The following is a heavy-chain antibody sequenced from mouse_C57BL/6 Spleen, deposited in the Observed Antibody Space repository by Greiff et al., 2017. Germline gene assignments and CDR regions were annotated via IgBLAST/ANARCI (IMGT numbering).Heavy chain of an antibody. CDR3: ARRVITTVVDYFDY. Sequence: EVKLVESGGDLVKPGGSLKLSCAASGFTFSSYGMSWVRQTPDKRLEWVATISSGGSYTYYPDSVKGRFTISRDNAKNTLYLQMSSLKSEDTAMYYCARRVITTVVDYFDYWGQGTTLTVSS. CDR1: GFTFSSYG. V-gene: IGHV5-6*02. D-gene: IGHD1-1*01. J-gene: IGHJ2*01. CDR2: ISSGGSYT.